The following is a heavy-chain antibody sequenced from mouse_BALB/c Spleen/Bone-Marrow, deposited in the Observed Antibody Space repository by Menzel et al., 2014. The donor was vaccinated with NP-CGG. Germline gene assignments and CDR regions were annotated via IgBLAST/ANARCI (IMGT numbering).Heavy chain of an antibody. Sequence: QVQLQQSGAELVKPGASVKMSCKASGYTFTSYWMHWVKQRPGQGLEWIGVIDPSDSYTSYNQKFKGKATLTVDTSSSTAYXXLSSLTSEDSAVYYCTIPTARACFDYWGQGTTLTVSS. CDR3: TIPTARACFDY. J-gene: IGHJ2*01. CDR1: GYTFTSYW. CDR2: IDPSDSYT. V-gene: IGHV1S127*01. D-gene: IGHD3-2*01.